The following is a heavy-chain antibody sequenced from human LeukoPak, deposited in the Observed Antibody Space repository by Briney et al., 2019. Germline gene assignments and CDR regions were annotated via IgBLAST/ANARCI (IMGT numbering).Heavy chain of an antibody. V-gene: IGHV1-69*04. CDR2: IIPILGIA. D-gene: IGHD3-9*01. J-gene: IGHJ6*02. Sequence: SVKVSCKASGGTFSIYAISWVRQAPGQGLEWMGRIIPILGIANYAQKFQGRVTITADKSTSTAYMELRSLRSEDTAVYYCASRSGYFDWFPTLDYYGMDVWGQGTTVTVSS. CDR1: GGTFSIYA. CDR3: ASRSGYFDWFPTLDYYGMDV.